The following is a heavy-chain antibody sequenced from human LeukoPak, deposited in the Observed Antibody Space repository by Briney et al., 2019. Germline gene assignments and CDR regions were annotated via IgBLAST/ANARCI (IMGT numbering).Heavy chain of an antibody. J-gene: IGHJ3*02. V-gene: IGHV3-7*01. CDR3: ARDHGDSTRLGAFDI. Sequence: GGSLRLSCAASGFTFSSYWMSWVRQAPGKGLEWVANIKQDGSEKYYVDSVKGRFTISRDNAKNSLYLQINSLRAEDTAVYYCARDHGDSTRLGAFDIWGQGTMVTVSS. D-gene: IGHD7-27*01. CDR2: IKQDGSEK. CDR1: GFTFSSYW.